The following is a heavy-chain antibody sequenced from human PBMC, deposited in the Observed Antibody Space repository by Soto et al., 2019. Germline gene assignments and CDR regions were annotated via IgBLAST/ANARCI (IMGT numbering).Heavy chain of an antibody. Sequence: QLQLQESGPGLVKPSETLSLTCTVSGGSISSSSYYWGWIRQPPGKGMEWIGSIYYSGSTYYNPSLKSRVTISVDTSKNQFSLKRSSVTAADTAVYYCARHIREIVVVRPYGMDVWGHGTTVTVSS. CDR1: GGSISSSSYY. D-gene: IGHD3-22*01. CDR2: IYYSGST. V-gene: IGHV4-39*01. J-gene: IGHJ6*02. CDR3: ARHIREIVVVRPYGMDV.